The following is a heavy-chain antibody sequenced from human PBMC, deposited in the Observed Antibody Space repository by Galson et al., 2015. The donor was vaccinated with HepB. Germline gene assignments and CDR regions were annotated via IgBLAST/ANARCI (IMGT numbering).Heavy chain of an antibody. CDR1: GYSFSNYG. Sequence: QSGAEVKKPGASVKVSCKAAGYSFSNYGISWVRQAPGQGLEWMGWISVYSGNGNYAQKFQGRLTMTTDTSTSTTYMELRSLRSDDTAVFYCARARYSTSPPDHWGQGTLVTVSS. CDR2: ISVYSGNG. J-gene: IGHJ5*02. CDR3: ARARYSTSPPDH. V-gene: IGHV1-18*04. D-gene: IGHD2/OR15-2a*01.